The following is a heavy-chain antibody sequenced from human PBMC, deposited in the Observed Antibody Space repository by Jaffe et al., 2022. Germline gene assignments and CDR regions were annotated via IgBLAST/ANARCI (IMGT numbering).Heavy chain of an antibody. D-gene: IGHD6-6*01. V-gene: IGHV4-34*01. J-gene: IGHJ2*01. Sequence: QVQLQQWGAGLLKPSETLSLTCAVYGGSFSGYYWSWIRQPPGKGLEWIGEINHSGSTNYNPSLKSRVTISVDTSKNQFSLKLSSVTAADTAVYYCARGGVRRVKIAARPRGWYFDLWGRGTLVTVSS. CDR1: GGSFSGYY. CDR2: INHSGST. CDR3: ARGGVRRVKIAARPRGWYFDL.